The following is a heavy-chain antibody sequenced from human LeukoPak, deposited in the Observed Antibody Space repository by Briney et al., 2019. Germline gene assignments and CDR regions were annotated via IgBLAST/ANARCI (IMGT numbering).Heavy chain of an antibody. CDR1: GFTFSSYV. Sequence: GGSLRLSCAASGFTFSSYVMNWVRQAPGKGLEWVSSISSSSSYRYYADSVKGRFTISRDSAKNSLYLQMNSLRAEDTAVYYCARYEGGPGFDYWGPGTLVAVSS. D-gene: IGHD3-16*01. J-gene: IGHJ4*02. CDR2: ISSSSSYR. V-gene: IGHV3-21*01. CDR3: ARYEGGPGFDY.